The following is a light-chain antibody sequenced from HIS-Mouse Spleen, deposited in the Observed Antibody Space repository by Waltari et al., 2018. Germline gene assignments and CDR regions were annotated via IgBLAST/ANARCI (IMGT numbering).Light chain of an antibody. V-gene: IGLV3-10*01. J-gene: IGLJ3*02. CDR2: EDS. CDR3: YSTDSSGNHRRV. Sequence: SYELPHPPSLSVSPGQTARLTCSGDALPKNYAYSYQQKSGQAPVLVIYEDSKRPSGTPERFSGSSSGTMATLTISGAQVEDEADYYCYSTDSSGNHRRVFGGGTKLTVL. CDR1: ALPKNY.